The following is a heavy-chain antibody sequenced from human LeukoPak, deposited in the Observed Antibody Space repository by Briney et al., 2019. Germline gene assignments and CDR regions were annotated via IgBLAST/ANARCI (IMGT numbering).Heavy chain of an antibody. J-gene: IGHJ4*02. CDR1: GYTFTGYY. Sequence: ASVKVSCKASGYTFTGYYMHWVRQAPGQGLEWMGWINPNSGGTNYAQKFQGRVTMARDMSTSTAYMELSSLRSEDTAVYYCARDRGVGATDTFDYWGQGTLVTVSS. CDR2: INPNSGGT. D-gene: IGHD1-26*01. CDR3: ARDRGVGATDTFDY. V-gene: IGHV1-2*02.